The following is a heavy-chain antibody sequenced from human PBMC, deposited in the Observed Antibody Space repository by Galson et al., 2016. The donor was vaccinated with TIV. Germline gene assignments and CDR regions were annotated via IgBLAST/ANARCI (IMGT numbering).Heavy chain of an antibody. CDR1: GYMFTGYH. J-gene: IGHJ4*02. V-gene: IGHV1-2*06. CDR3: ARGADGFRY. D-gene: IGHD5-24*01. CDR2: INPNSGDT. Sequence: VKVSCKASGYMFTGYHLHWVRQAPGQGPEWMGRINPNSGDTDFAQKFQGRVTMTRDTSISTAYIELRRLTFADTAVYFCARGADGFRYWGQGTLVTVSS.